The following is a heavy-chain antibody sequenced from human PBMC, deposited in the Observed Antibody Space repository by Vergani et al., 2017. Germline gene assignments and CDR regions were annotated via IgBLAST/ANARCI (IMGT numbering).Heavy chain of an antibody. V-gene: IGHV3-23*04. D-gene: IGHD3-22*01. CDR2: ISGSGGST. CDR3: AKESVVIGSFDY. CDR1: GFTFDDYA. J-gene: IGHJ4*02. Sequence: EVQLVESGGGLVQPGRSLRLSCAASGFTFDDYAMHWVRQAPGKGLEWVSGISGSGGSTYYADSVKGRFTISRDNSKNTLYLQMNSLRAEDTAVYYCAKESVVIGSFDYWGQGTLVTVSS.